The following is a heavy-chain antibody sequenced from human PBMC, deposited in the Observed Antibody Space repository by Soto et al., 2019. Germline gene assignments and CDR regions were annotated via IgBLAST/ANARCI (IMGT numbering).Heavy chain of an antibody. Sequence: ESLKVSFKGCGYTFTNYWSGWVRQMPGKGPEWMGIIYPGDSDTKYNPSFQGQVTISADKSITTTYLQWSSLKASDTAIYYCAASIFYYGMDVWGQGTTVTVS. CDR2: IYPGDSDT. CDR3: AASIFYYGMDV. J-gene: IGHJ6*02. CDR1: GYTFTNYW. V-gene: IGHV5-51*01.